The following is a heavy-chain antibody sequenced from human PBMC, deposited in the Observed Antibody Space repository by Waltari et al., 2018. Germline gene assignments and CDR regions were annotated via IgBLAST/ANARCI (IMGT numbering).Heavy chain of an antibody. CDR3: AKGRVGIASPPFDY. J-gene: IGHJ4*02. V-gene: IGHV3-9*01. Sequence: EVQLVESGGGLVQPGRSLRLSCAASGFTFDDYAMHWVRQAPGKGLEWVSGISWNSGSIGYGDSVKGRFTIARDNAKNSLYLQMNSLRAEDTALYYCAKGRVGIASPPFDYWGQGTLVTVSS. CDR2: ISWNSGSI. CDR1: GFTFDDYA. D-gene: IGHD2-21*01.